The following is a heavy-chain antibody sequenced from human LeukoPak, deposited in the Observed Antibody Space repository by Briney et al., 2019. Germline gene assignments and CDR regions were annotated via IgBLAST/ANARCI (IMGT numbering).Heavy chain of an antibody. V-gene: IGHV4-4*02. CDR1: GDSISDSDW. J-gene: IGHJ5*02. CDR2: IYDSGST. D-gene: IGHD3-16*01. CDR3: ARHYGP. Sequence: PSGTLSLTCAVSGDSISDSDWWTWVRQPPGKGLEWIGSIYDSGSTYYNPSLKSRVTISVDTSKNQFSLKLNSVTAADTAVYYCARHYGPWGQGTLVTVSS.